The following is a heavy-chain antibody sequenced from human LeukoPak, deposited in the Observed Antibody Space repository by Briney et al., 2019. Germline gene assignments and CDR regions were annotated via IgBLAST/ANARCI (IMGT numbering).Heavy chain of an antibody. Sequence: PGRSLRLSCAASGFTFSSYAMHWVRQAPGKGLEWVAVISYDGSNKYYADSVKGRFTISRDNAKNSLYLQMNSLRAEDTAVYYCARGEHGSSWSPYYFDYWGQGTLVTVSS. V-gene: IGHV3-30-3*01. CDR1: GFTFSSYA. J-gene: IGHJ4*02. CDR3: ARGEHGSSWSPYYFDY. CDR2: ISYDGSNK. D-gene: IGHD6-13*01.